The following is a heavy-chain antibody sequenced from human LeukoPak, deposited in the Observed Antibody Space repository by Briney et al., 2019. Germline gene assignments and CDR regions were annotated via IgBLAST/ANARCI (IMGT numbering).Heavy chain of an antibody. V-gene: IGHV3-7*03. Sequence: GGSLRLSCAASGFGFSSYWMNWVRRAPGKGLEWLANIKEDGSKKYYVDSVKGRFTISRDNAKNSLYLQMDSLRAEDTAVYYCARDPGRQYSSIADVWGQGTTVTVSS. CDR1: GFGFSSYW. CDR2: IKEDGSKK. CDR3: ARDPGRQYSSIADV. J-gene: IGHJ6*02. D-gene: IGHD6-19*01.